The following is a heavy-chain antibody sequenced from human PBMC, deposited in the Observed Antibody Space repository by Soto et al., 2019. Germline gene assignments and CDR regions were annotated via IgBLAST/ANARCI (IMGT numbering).Heavy chain of an antibody. CDR2: IVVGSGNT. Sequence: SVKVSCKASGFTFTSSAMQWVRQARGQRLEWIGWIVVGSGNTNYAQKFQERVTITRDMSTSTAYMELSSLRSEDTAVYYCAAAHSYYDILTGYLDPWGQGTLVTVSS. J-gene: IGHJ5*02. CDR3: AAAHSYYDILTGYLDP. CDR1: GFTFTSSA. D-gene: IGHD3-9*01. V-gene: IGHV1-58*02.